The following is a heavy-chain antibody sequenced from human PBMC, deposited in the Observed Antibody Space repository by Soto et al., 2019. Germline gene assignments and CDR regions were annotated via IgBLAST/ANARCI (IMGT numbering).Heavy chain of an antibody. V-gene: IGHV5-51*01. CDR1: GYSFTSYR. CDR2: IYPGDSDT. J-gene: IGHJ6*02. Sequence: PXESLTIFFPGFGYSFTSYRIGLVRQMPGKGLEWMGIIYPGDSDTRYSPSFQGQVTISADKSISNAYMQWSSLKASDTAMYYCARTSKAYGMDVWGQGTTVTVS. D-gene: IGHD2-2*01. CDR3: ARTSKAYGMDV.